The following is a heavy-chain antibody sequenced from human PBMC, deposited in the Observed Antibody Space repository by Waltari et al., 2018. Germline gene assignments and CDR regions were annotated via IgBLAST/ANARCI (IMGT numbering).Heavy chain of an antibody. CDR3: ARGGDRISASGRNAYDI. V-gene: IGHV4-4*07. CDR2: FYIGETA. J-gene: IGHJ3*02. CDR1: GGSIRNYF. D-gene: IGHD2-15*01. Sequence: QVQLQESGPGLVKPSETLSLTCTVSGGSIRNYFWSWIRQPAGKGLEWIGRFYIGETANYNPSLKRRVARSVDTSNNQFSLEVNAVTAADTAMYFCARGGDRISASGRNAYDIWGQGTMVIVSS.